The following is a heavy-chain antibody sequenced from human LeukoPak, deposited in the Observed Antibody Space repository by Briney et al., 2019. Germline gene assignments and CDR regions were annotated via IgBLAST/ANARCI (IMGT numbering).Heavy chain of an antibody. Sequence: SQTLSLTCAISGDSVSGGSAGWNWIRQSPSRGLEWLGLIYYRSKWYSDYAISVKSRITINPDTSRNQFSRQLNSVTHDDTAVYYCTGGGLVRGSLPWFDPWGQGTLVTVSS. CDR2: IYYRSKWYS. V-gene: IGHV6-1*01. CDR1: GDSVSGGSAG. CDR3: TGGGLVRGSLPWFDP. J-gene: IGHJ5*02. D-gene: IGHD3-10*01.